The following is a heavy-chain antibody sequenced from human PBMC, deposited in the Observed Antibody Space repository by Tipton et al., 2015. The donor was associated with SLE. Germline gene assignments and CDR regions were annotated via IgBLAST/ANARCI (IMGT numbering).Heavy chain of an antibody. J-gene: IGHJ5*02. CDR3: ARVTTNVDP. D-gene: IGHD4-11*01. V-gene: IGHV4-31*03. CDR1: FGSINSANHF. Sequence: TLSLTCTVSFGSINSANHFWSWVRQLPGEGLEWIGFISYRGSAYYNPSLQSRVTISLDMSKNQFSLTMTSVTAADTAMYYCARVTTNVDPWGQGTLVTVSS. CDR2: ISYRGSA.